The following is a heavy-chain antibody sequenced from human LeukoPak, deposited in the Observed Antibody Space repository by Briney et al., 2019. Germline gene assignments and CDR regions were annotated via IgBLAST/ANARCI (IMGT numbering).Heavy chain of an antibody. Sequence: GGSLRLSCAASGFTFSSYSMNWVRQAPGKGLEWVSSIRSSSSYIYYADSVKGRFTISRDNAKNSLYLQMNSLRAEDTAVYYCARDYEMVYWGQGTLVTVSS. D-gene: IGHD3-16*01. CDR1: GFTFSSYS. CDR2: IRSSSSYI. CDR3: ARDYEMVY. J-gene: IGHJ4*02. V-gene: IGHV3-21*01.